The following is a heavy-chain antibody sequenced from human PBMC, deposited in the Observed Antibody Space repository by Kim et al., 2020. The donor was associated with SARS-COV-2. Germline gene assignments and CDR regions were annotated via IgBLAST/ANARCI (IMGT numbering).Heavy chain of an antibody. Sequence: GGSLRLSCATSGFNFGEYAINWVRQAPGKGLEWVGFIRGKSYGGTADYAASVKGRFFISRDGSKGTAYLQLTSLKSEDTGVYFCTRSTHLRIFGEAFGFDYWGQGTLAT. D-gene: IGHD3-3*01. V-gene: IGHV3-49*04. CDR2: IRGKSYGGTA. CDR1: GFNFGEYA. CDR3: TRSTHLRIFGEAFGFDY. J-gene: IGHJ4*02.